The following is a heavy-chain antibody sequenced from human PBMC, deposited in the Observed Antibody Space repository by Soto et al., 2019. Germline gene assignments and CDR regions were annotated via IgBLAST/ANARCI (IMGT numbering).Heavy chain of an antibody. J-gene: IGHJ4*02. CDR1: GGSISSSSYY. Sequence: PSETLSLTCTVSGGSISSSSYYWGWIRQPPGKGLEWIGSIYYSGSTYYNPSLKSRVTISVDTSKNQFSLKLSSVTAADTAVYYCESLEWFGELSNYWGQGTLVTVSS. D-gene: IGHD3-10*01. CDR3: ESLEWFGELSNY. CDR2: IYYSGST. V-gene: IGHV4-39*01.